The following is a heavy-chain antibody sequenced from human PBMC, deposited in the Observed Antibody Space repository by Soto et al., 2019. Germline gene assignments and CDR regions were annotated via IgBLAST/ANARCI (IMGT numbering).Heavy chain of an antibody. D-gene: IGHD6-19*01. CDR2: ISGSGGST. V-gene: IGHV3-23*01. CDR3: AKDLGPYSSGWYVQIRAQFDY. J-gene: IGHJ4*02. CDR1: GFTFSSYA. Sequence: EVQLLESGGGLVQPGGSLRLSCAASGFTFSSYAMSWVRQAPGKGLEWVSAISGSGGSTYYADSVKGRFTISRDNSKNTLYLQMNSLRAEDTAVYYCAKDLGPYSSGWYVQIRAQFDYWGQGTLVTVSS.